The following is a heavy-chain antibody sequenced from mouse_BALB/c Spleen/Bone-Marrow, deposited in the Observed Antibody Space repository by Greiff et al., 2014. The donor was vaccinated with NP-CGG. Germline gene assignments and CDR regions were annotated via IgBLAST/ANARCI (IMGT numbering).Heavy chain of an antibody. Sequence: DVHLVESGGGLVQPGGSLRLSCATSGFTFTDYYMSWVRQPPGKALEWLGFIRNKANGYTTEYSASVKGRFTISRDNSQSILYLKMNTLRAEDSSTYYCAREGVYYGNPYWYFDVWGAGTTVTVSS. CDR1: GFTFTDYY. J-gene: IGHJ1*01. CDR3: AREGVYYGNPYWYFDV. V-gene: IGHV7-3*02. D-gene: IGHD2-1*01. CDR2: IRNKANGYTT.